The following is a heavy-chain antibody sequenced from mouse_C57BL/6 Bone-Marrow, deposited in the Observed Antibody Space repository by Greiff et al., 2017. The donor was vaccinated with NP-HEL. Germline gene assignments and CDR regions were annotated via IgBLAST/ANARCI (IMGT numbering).Heavy chain of an antibody. CDR3: ASSLSIFLYYYAMDY. D-gene: IGHD2-3*01. J-gene: IGHJ4*01. CDR2: IWSGGST. CDR1: GFSLTSYG. Sequence: QVQLKESGPGLVQPSQSLSITCTVSGFSLTSYGVHWVRQSPGKGLEWLGVIWSGGSTDYNAAFISRLSISKDNSKSQVFFKMNSLQADDTAIYYCASSLSIFLYYYAMDYWGQGTSVTVSS. V-gene: IGHV2-2*01.